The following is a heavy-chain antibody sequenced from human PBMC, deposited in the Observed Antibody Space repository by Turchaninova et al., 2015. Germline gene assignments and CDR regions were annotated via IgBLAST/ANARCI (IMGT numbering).Heavy chain of an antibody. D-gene: IGHD2-2*02. CDR3: ARGHCLDTTCYNY. Sequence: GAGLLKPSETLSLTCAVYGASSSHYFWTWIRQSPGKGLEWIGEITHRGVTRYNPSLKGRVTMSLDTSENQFSLQLTSLTAADTAVYYCARGHCLDTTCYNYWGRGTLVTVSS. CDR1: GASSSHYF. J-gene: IGHJ4*01. V-gene: IGHV4-34*01. CDR2: ITHRGVT.